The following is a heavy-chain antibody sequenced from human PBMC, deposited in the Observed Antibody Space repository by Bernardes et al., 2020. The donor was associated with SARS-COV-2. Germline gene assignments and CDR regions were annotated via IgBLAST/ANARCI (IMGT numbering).Heavy chain of an antibody. J-gene: IGHJ4*02. D-gene: IGHD2-8*02. CDR2: IKTDGSSA. V-gene: IGHV3-74*01. CDR1: GFTFSNYW. CDR3: VRGTGGYGDWDY. Sequence: GSLRLYGVASGFTFSNYWIHWVRQVPGKGLVWVSRIKTDGSSANFADSVKGRFTISRDNAKNTVYLQMNSLRAEDTAIYYCVRGTGGYGDWDYWGQGTLVTVYS.